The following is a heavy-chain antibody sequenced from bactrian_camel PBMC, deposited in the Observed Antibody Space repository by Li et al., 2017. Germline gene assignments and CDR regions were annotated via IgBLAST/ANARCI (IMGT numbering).Heavy chain of an antibody. V-gene: IGHV3S55*01. CDR1: GSTFGDSD. D-gene: IGHD2*01. Sequence: QVQLVESGGGAVQAGETLRLACTSSGSTFGDSDMGWYRQAPGSECELVSTIISDGTTYYADSVSDRFTISRDDAKGTLYLQLTRLTTEDTATYYCTCDLQYVSGIYRGKYFSYWGQGTQVTVS. J-gene: IGHJ6*01. CDR3: TCDLQYVSGIYRGKYFSY. CDR2: IISDGTT.